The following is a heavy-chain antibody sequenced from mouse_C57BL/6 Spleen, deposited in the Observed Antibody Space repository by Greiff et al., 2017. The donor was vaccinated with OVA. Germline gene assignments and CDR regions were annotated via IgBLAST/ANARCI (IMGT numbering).Heavy chain of an antibody. Sequence: VQGVESGAELVRPGASVTLSCKASGYTFTDYEMHWVKQTPVHGLEWIGALDPETGGNAYNQKFKGKAILTADKSSSTAYMELRSLTSEDSAVYYCTRGDYSNYWGQGTTLTVSS. CDR2: LDPETGGN. J-gene: IGHJ2*01. CDR1: GYTFTDYE. CDR3: TRGDYSNY. V-gene: IGHV1-15*01. D-gene: IGHD2-5*01.